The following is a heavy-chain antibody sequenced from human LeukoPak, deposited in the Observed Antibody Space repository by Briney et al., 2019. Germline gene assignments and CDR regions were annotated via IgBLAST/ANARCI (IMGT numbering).Heavy chain of an antibody. V-gene: IGHV3-21*01. CDR2: ISATSSYI. CDR3: ARDKTEQWLVLEAFDI. Sequence: GGSLRLSCAASGFTFSNYRMNWVRQTPGKGLEWVSSISATSSYIYYADSARGRFTISRDNAKNSLYLQMNSLRAEDTAVYYCARDKTEQWLVLEAFDIWGQGTVVTVSS. J-gene: IGHJ3*02. D-gene: IGHD6-19*01. CDR1: GFTFSNYR.